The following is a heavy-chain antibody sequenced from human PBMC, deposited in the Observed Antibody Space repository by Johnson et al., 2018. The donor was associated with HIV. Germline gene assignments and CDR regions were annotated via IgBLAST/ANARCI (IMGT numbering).Heavy chain of an antibody. V-gene: IGHV3-30*04. J-gene: IGHJ3*02. Sequence: VQVVESGGGLVQPGGSLRLSCAASGFTFSSYAMSWVRQAPGKGLEWVAVISYDGSNKYYADSVKGRFTISRDNSKNTLYLQMDSLSAEDTAVYYCASWEWELLSAFDIWGQGTLVTVSS. CDR3: ASWEWELLSAFDI. CDR2: ISYDGSNK. D-gene: IGHD1-26*01. CDR1: GFTFSSYA.